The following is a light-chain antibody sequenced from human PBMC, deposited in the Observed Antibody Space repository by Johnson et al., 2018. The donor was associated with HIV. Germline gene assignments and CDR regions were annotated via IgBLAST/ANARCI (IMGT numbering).Light chain of an antibody. CDR3: GTWDSNLSAFYV. CDR2: DNN. V-gene: IGLV1-51*01. CDR1: SSNIGNNY. J-gene: IGLJ1*01. Sequence: HSVLTQPPSVSAAPGQKVTISCSGSSSNIGNNYVSWYQHLPGTAPKLLIYDNNKRPSGIPDRFSGSKSGTSATLGITGLQTGDEADYYCGTWDSNLSAFYVFGHGTKFTV.